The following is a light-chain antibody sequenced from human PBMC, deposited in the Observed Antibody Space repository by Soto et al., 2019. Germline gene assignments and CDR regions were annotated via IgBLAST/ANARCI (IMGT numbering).Light chain of an antibody. J-gene: IGLJ1*01. V-gene: IGLV6-57*04. Sequence: NFMLTQPHSVSESPGKTVTISCTRSSGSIASNYVQWYQQRPGSAPTTVIYEDNQRPSGVPDRFSGSIDSSSNSASLTISGLKTEDEADYYCSSHGGINPFYVFGSGTQLTVL. CDR3: SSHGGINPFYV. CDR2: EDN. CDR1: SGSIASNY.